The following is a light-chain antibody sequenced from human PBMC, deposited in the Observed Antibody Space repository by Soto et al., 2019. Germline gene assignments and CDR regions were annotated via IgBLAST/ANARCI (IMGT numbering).Light chain of an antibody. CDR2: GNS. V-gene: IGLV1-40*01. CDR1: SSNIGGGYD. CDR3: QSYDSSLSSWL. J-gene: IGLJ2*01. Sequence: QSVLKQPPSVSGAAGQRVTISCTGSSSNIGGGYDVHWYQQLPGTAPKLLMFGNSNRPPGVPDRFSGSKSGTSASASLAITGLQAEDEPDYYCQSYDSSLSSWLFGGGTKLTVL.